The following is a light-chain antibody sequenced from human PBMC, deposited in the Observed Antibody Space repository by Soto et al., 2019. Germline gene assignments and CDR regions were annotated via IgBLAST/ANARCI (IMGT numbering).Light chain of an antibody. CDR3: SSFKSRITYV. CDR2: DVT. CDR1: SSDVGGYNS. Sequence: QSALTQPASVSGSPGQSITIPCTGTSSDVGGYNSVSWYRQDPGKAPKLMIYDVTNRPSGVSNRSSGSKSGNTASLTISGLQDEEEADYYRSSFKSRITYVFGTGTKVTVL. J-gene: IGLJ1*01. V-gene: IGLV2-14*01.